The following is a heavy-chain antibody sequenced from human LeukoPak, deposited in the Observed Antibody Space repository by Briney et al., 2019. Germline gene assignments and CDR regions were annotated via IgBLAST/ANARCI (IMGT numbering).Heavy chain of an antibody. V-gene: IGHV1-46*01. J-gene: IGHJ4*02. Sequence: ASVKVSCKASGYTFTRYYMHWVRQAPGQGLEWMGITNPSGGSARYAQKFQGRVTMTRDTSTSTVYMELSSLRSEDTAVYYCARAHLHYGDSIHDLDYWGQGTLVTVSS. CDR2: TNPSGGSA. D-gene: IGHD4-17*01. CDR3: ARAHLHYGDSIHDLDY. CDR1: GYTFTRYY.